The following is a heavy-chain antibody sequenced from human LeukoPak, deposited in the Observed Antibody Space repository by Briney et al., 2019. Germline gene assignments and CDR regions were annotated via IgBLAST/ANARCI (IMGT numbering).Heavy chain of an antibody. D-gene: IGHD3-22*01. CDR2: IFYTGST. Sequence: PSETLSLTCIVSGGSISSSNYYWGWIRQPPGKGLEWIGTIFYTGSTNYNPSLKSRVTISVDTSKNQFSLRLSSVTAADTAVYYCAGESKTYYFDYSAYYPYYFDSWGQGTLVTVSS. CDR1: GGSISSSNYY. J-gene: IGHJ4*02. V-gene: IGHV4-39*02. CDR3: AGESKTYYFDYSAYYPYYFDS.